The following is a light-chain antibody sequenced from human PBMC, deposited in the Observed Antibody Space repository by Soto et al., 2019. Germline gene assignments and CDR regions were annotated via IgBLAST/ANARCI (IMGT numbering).Light chain of an antibody. CDR1: QSISSN. J-gene: IGKJ2*01. V-gene: IGKV1-39*01. CDR3: QQSYSIPFT. CDR2: AAS. Sequence: DIQMTQSASSLSASVGDRVTITCRASQSISSNLNWHQQKPGKAPKVLIYAASSLQSGVPSRFSGSGSGTDGTLTISSLQPEDFATYYCQQSYSIPFTFGQGTKLEIK.